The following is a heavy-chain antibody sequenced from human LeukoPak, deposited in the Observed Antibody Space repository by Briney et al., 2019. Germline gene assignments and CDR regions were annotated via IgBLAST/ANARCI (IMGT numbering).Heavy chain of an antibody. Sequence: SETLSLACAVYGGSFSGYYWSWIRQPPGKGLEWIGEINHSGSTNYNPSLKSRVTISVDTSKNQFSLKLSSVTAADTAVYYCARGRRIFGVVIMRWFDPWGQGTLVTVSS. D-gene: IGHD3-3*01. CDR3: ARGRRIFGVVIMRWFDP. CDR1: GGSFSGYY. V-gene: IGHV4-34*01. J-gene: IGHJ5*02. CDR2: INHSGST.